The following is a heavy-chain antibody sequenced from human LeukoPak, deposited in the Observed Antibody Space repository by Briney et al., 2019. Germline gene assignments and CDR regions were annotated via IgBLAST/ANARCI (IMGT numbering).Heavy chain of an antibody. D-gene: IGHD3-9*01. J-gene: IGHJ5*02. Sequence: ASETLSLTCAVYGGPFSGDFWSWIRQSPGKGLEWIGEINHGGSTTYNPSLKSRVTISVDTSKNQFSLKLSSVTAADTAVYYCARPQKVILTGYSSWFDPWGQGTLVTVSS. V-gene: IGHV4-34*01. CDR2: INHGGST. CDR3: ARPQKVILTGYSSWFDP. CDR1: GGPFSGDF.